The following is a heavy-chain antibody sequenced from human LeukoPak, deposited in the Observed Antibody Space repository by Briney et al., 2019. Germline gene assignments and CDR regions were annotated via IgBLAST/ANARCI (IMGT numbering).Heavy chain of an antibody. CDR3: ARDRDWSFDY. D-gene: IGHD3-9*01. CDR1: GFSFSEHS. V-gene: IGHV3-48*04. J-gene: IGHJ4*02. CDR2: IRGSSIAM. Sequence: GGSLRLSCAASGFSFSEHSMTWVRQAPGKGLEWVSNIRGSSIAMNYADSVKCRFTISRDNAKNSLYLEMSSLRAEDTAVYYCARDRDWSFDYWGLGTLVSVSS.